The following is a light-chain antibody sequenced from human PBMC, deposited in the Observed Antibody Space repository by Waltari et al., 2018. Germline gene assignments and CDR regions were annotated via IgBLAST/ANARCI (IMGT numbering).Light chain of an antibody. CDR3: SSYTSSSTFV. J-gene: IGLJ3*02. V-gene: IGLV2-14*03. CDR2: DVS. Sequence: WYQRHHGKAPNLMIYDVSKRPSGVSNRFSGSKSGNTASLTISGLQAEDEADYYCSSYTSSSTFVFGGGTKLTVL.